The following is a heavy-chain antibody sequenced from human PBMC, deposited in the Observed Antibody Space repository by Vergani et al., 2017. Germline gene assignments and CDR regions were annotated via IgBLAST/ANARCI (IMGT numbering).Heavy chain of an antibody. V-gene: IGHV1-8*03. CDR2: MNPNSGNT. CDR3: ARGPSLRERGWFDP. D-gene: IGHD1-26*01. J-gene: IGHJ5*02. CDR1: GYTFTSYD. Sequence: QVQLVQSGAEVKKPGASVKVSCKASGYTFTSYDINWVRQATGQGLEWMGWMNPNSGNTGYAQKFQDRVTITRNNSISTAYMELSSLRSEDTAVYYCARGPSLRERGWFDPWGQGTLVTVSS.